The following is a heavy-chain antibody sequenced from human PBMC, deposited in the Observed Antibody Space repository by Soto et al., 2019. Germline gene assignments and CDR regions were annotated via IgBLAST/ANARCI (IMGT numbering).Heavy chain of an antibody. V-gene: IGHV3-7*01. CDR3: ARDSVGYYYGSGSYFYPYYYYYGMDV. J-gene: IGHJ6*02. CDR1: GFTFSSYW. Sequence: GGSLRLSCAASGFTFSSYWMSWVRQAPGKGLEWVANIKQDGSEKYYADSVKGRFTISRDNAKNSLYLQMNSLRAEDTAVYYCARDSVGYYYGSGSYFYPYYYYYGMDVWGQGTTVTVSS. D-gene: IGHD3-10*01. CDR2: IKQDGSEK.